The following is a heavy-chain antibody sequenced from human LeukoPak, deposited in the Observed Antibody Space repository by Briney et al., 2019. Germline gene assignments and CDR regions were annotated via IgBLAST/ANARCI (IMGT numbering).Heavy chain of an antibody. V-gene: IGHV1-18*01. J-gene: IGHJ6*03. D-gene: IGHD3-3*01. CDR2: ISAYNGNT. CDR3: ARGVPYDFWSGTPSAYYMDV. CDR1: GYTFTSYG. Sequence: GASVKVSCKASGYTFTSYGISWVRQAPGQGLEWMGWISAYNGNTNYAQKLRGRVTMTTDTSTSTAYMELRSLRSDDTAVYYCARGVPYDFWSGTPSAYYMDVWGKGTTVTVSS.